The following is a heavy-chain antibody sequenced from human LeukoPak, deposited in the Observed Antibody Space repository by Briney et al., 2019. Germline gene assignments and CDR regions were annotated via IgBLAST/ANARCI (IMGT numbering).Heavy chain of an antibody. J-gene: IGHJ4*02. CDR2: ISSSSSTI. Sequence: GGSLRLSCAASGFTFSSYSMNWVRQAPGKGLEWVSYISSSSSTIYYADSVKGRFTISRDNAKNSLYLQMNSLRAEDTAVYYCARDGAVSHFDYWGQGTLVTVSS. D-gene: IGHD4/OR15-4a*01. CDR1: GFTFSSYS. CDR3: ARDGAVSHFDY. V-gene: IGHV3-48*04.